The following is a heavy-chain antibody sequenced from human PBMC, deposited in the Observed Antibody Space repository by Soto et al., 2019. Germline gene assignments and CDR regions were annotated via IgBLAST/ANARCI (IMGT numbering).Heavy chain of an antibody. V-gene: IGHV4-31*03. CDR1: GGSSSSGGYC. D-gene: IGHD3-3*01. J-gene: IGHJ4*02. Sequence: TLPLTCTVSGGSSSSGGYCWSWIRQHPGKGLEWIGYIYYSGSTYYNPSLKSRVTISVDTSKNQFSLKLSSVTAADTAVYYCARATHYDFWSGYYTGLCYFDYWGQGTLVTVS. CDR2: IYYSGST. CDR3: ARATHYDFWSGYYTGLCYFDY.